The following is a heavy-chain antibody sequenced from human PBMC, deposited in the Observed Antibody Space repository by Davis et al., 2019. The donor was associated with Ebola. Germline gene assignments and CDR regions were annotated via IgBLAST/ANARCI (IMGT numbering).Heavy chain of an antibody. D-gene: IGHD3-10*01. CDR1: GGTFSSYA. V-gene: IGHV1-69*05. J-gene: IGHJ6*02. Sequence: SVKVSCKASGGTFSSYAISWVRQAPGQGLEWMGGIIPIFGTANYAQKFQGRVTMTTDTSTSTAYMELRSLRSDDTAVYYCARDLYAYYYGSGSSRYGMDVWGQGTTVTVSS. CDR3: ARDLYAYYYGSGSSRYGMDV. CDR2: IIPIFGTA.